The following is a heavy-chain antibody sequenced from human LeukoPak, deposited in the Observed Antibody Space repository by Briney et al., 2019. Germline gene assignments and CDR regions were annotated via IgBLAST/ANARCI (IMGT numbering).Heavy chain of an antibody. CDR1: GGSFSGYY. CDR3: ARSGYSGYGTRPVFDY. V-gene: IGHV4-34*01. Sequence: SETPSLTCAVYGGSFSGYYWSWIRQPPGKGLEWIGEINHSGSTNYNPSLKSRVTISVDTSKNQFSLKLSSVTAADTAVYYCARSGYSGYGTRPVFDYWGQGTLVTVSS. CDR2: INHSGST. D-gene: IGHD5-12*01. J-gene: IGHJ4*02.